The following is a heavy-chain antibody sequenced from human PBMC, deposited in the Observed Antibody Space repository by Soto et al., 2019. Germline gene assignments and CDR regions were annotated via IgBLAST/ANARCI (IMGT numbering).Heavy chain of an antibody. CDR2: ISSSSSTI. D-gene: IGHD2-15*01. CDR1: GFTFSSYS. V-gene: IGHV3-48*01. CDR3: ARAVVFRGYYYMDV. J-gene: IGHJ6*03. Sequence: EVQLVESGGGLVQPGGSLRLSCAASGFTFSSYSMNWVRQAPGKGLEWVSYISSSSSTIYYADSVKGRFTISRDNAKNSRYLQMNSLRAEDTAVYYCARAVVFRGYYYMDVWGKGTTVTVSS.